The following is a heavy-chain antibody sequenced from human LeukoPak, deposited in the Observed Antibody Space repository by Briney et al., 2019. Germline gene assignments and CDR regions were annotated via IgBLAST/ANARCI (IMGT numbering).Heavy chain of an antibody. CDR3: ASLGRLRDY. Sequence: SETLSLTCAVSGGSFSGYYWSWIRQPPGKGLAWLAAINHSGSTNYNPSLKSRATISVDTSKNQFSLKLSPVTAADTAVYYCASLGRLRDYWGQGTLVTVSS. CDR1: GGSFSGYY. V-gene: IGHV4-34*01. CDR2: INHSGST. D-gene: IGHD4-17*01. J-gene: IGHJ4*02.